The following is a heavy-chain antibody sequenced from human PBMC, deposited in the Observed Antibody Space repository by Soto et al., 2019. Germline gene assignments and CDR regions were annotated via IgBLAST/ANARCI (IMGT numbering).Heavy chain of an antibody. V-gene: IGHV6-1*01. CDR3: TGITCFRGMDV. Sequence: QTLSLTCVISEDSVSSNSADWNWIRQSPSRGLEWLGRTYYKSKWNNDYALSVKSRITINPDTSKNQFSLHLYSVTPEDTAVYYGTGITCFRGMDVGGQGTPVMVSS. D-gene: IGHD3-10*01. J-gene: IGHJ6*02. CDR1: EDSVSSNSAD. CDR2: TYYKSKWNN.